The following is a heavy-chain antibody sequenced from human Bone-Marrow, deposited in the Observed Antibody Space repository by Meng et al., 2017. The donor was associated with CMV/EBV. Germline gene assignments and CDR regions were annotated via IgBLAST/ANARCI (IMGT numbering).Heavy chain of an antibody. J-gene: IGHJ6*01. D-gene: IGHD1-1*01. CDR3: AHSEGFRIDNSYYYYYGMAF. Sequence: SGPTLVKPTQTLTLTGSFSGFSLSTTGVGVPWSRQSPGKAPEWPASTYWNDDKRYSPSLRSRLTVTKDTSKNQVVLTMTNMDPVDTGTYYRAHSEGFRIDNSYYYYYGMAFWGQGTTVTCYS. V-gene: IGHV2-5*01. CDR1: GFSLSTTGVG. CDR2: TYWNDDK.